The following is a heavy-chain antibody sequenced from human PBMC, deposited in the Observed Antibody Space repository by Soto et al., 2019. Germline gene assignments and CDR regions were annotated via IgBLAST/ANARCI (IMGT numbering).Heavy chain of an antibody. CDR3: ARLYGLDAFDI. CDR2: IYYSGST. CDR1: GGSIRRYC. V-gene: IGHV4-59*01. J-gene: IGHJ3*02. D-gene: IGHD4-17*01. Sequence: WETLSLTWSGSGGSIRRYCGSWSRQRPGKGVEWIGDIYYSGSTNYNPSLKSRVTISVDTSKNQFSLKLSSVTAADTAVYYCARLYGLDAFDIWGQGTMVT.